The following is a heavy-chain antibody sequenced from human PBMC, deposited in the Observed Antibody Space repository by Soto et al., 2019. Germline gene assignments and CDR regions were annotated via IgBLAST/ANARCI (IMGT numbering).Heavy chain of an antibody. J-gene: IGHJ4*02. CDR1: NFSISSGYY. CDR3: ARTQSGSYYSVFNY. D-gene: IGHD1-26*01. Sequence: SETLSLTCVVSNFSISSGYYWGWIRQSPGKGLEWIASIYRSGTTSYNPSLKSRVTISVDPSKNQFSLMLTAVTAADTAVYYCARTQSGSYYSVFNYWGRGSLVTVSS. V-gene: IGHV4-38-2*01. CDR2: IYRSGTT.